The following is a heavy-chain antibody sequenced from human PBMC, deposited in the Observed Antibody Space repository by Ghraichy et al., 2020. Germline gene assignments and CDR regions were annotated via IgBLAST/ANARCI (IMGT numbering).Heavy chain of an antibody. CDR1: GFTFSSYW. V-gene: IGHV3-7*03. CDR2: IKQDGSEK. Sequence: GGSLRLSCAASGFTFSSYWMSWVRQAPGKGLEWVANIKQDGSEKYYVDSVKGRFTISRDNAKNSLYLQMNSLRAEDTAVYYCARDTPYYDILTGYSAPFDYWGQATLVTVSS. CDR3: ARDTPYYDILTGYSAPFDY. D-gene: IGHD3-9*01. J-gene: IGHJ4*02.